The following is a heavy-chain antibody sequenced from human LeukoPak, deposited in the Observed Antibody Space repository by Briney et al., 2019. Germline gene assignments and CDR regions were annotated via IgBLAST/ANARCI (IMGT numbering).Heavy chain of an antibody. J-gene: IGHJ4*02. CDR3: ARDYQLLNDY. V-gene: IGHV3-33*01. Sequence: GGSLRLSCAASGFTFSNSGMHWVRQAPGKGLEWVAVIWYDGSNKYYADSVKGRFTISRDSSKNTLYLQMNSLRAEDTAVYYRARDYQLLNDYWGQGTMVTVSS. CDR1: GFTFSNSG. D-gene: IGHD2-2*01. CDR2: IWYDGSNK.